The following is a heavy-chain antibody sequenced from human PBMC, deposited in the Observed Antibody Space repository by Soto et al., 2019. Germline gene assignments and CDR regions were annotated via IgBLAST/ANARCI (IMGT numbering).Heavy chain of an antibody. CDR2: IYSGGST. V-gene: IGHV3-66*01. D-gene: IGHD6-13*01. CDR1: GFTVSSNY. J-gene: IGHJ1*01. CDR3: ARGGRAAAGRFQH. Sequence: GGSLRLSCAASGFTVSSNYMSWVRQAPGKGLEWVSVIYSGGSTYYADSVKGRFTISRDNSKNTLYLQMNSLRAEDTAVYYCARGGRAAAGRFQHWGQGTLVTVSS.